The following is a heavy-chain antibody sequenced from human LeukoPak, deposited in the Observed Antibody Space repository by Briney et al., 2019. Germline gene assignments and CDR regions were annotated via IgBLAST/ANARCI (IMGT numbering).Heavy chain of an antibody. Sequence: GGSLRLSCAASGFTFSSYAVHWVRQAPGKGLEWVAVISYDGSNKYYADSVKGRFTISRDNSKNTLYLQMNSLRAEDTAVYYCARGDGSSGWYGYWGQGTLVTVSS. CDR2: ISYDGSNK. CDR3: ARGDGSSGWYGY. V-gene: IGHV3-30-3*01. D-gene: IGHD6-19*01. J-gene: IGHJ4*02. CDR1: GFTFSSYA.